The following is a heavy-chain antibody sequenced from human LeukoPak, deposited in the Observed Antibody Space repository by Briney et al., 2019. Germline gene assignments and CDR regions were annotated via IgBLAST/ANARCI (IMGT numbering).Heavy chain of an antibody. J-gene: IGHJ3*02. CDR1: GGSIGGHTFY. CDR3: ARLTALAGHRGAFDI. Sequence: SETLSLTCNVSGGSIGGHTFYWDWVRQPPGKGLEWIATIYYNGNTFYNPSLKSRVAISIDMSKSQFSLHLSSVSAADTAVYYCARLTALAGHRGAFDIWGPGTMVTVSS. D-gene: IGHD6-19*01. V-gene: IGHV4-39*01. CDR2: IYYNGNT.